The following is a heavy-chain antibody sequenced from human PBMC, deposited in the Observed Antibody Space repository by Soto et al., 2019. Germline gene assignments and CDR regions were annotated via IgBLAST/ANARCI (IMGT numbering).Heavy chain of an antibody. Sequence: EMQLVESGGGLVEPGGSLRVSCAASGFTFSDYDMNWVRQAPGKGLEWVSYISSGGKTIFYADSVKGRFTISRDNAKNSLYLQMNSLGAEDAAVYYCARGALFGDLTDCFDPWGQGTLVTVSS. V-gene: IGHV3-48*03. CDR1: GFTFSDYD. J-gene: IGHJ5*02. CDR3: ARGALFGDLTDCFDP. CDR2: ISSGGKTI. D-gene: IGHD3-10*01.